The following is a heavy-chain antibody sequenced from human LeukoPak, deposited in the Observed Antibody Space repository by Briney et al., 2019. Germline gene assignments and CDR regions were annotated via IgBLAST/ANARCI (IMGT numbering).Heavy chain of an antibody. CDR2: ISGSGGSA. V-gene: IGHV3-23*01. Sequence: GGSLRLSCAASGFTFSDYAMNWVRQAPGKGLEWVSAISGSGGSAYYVDSVKGRFTISRDNSKNTLSLQMNSLRAEDTAVYYCASGTTSAYWGQGTLVTVSS. D-gene: IGHD4-11*01. CDR1: GFTFSDYA. CDR3: ASGTTSAY. J-gene: IGHJ4*02.